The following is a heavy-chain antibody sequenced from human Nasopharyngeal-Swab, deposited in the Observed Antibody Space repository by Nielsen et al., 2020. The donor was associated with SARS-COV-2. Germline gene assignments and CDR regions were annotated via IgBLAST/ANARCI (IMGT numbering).Heavy chain of an antibody. J-gene: IGHJ6*03. CDR3: ARDTSGYDGNYYYYYMDV. D-gene: IGHD5-12*01. CDR1: GFTFSSYW. V-gene: IGHV3-74*01. CDR2: INSDGSST. Sequence: GESLKLSCAASGFTFSSYWMHWVRQAPGKGLVWVSRINSDGSSTSYADSVKGRFTISRDNAKNTLYLQMNSLRAEDTAVYYCARDTSGYDGNYYYYYMDVWGKGTTVTVSS.